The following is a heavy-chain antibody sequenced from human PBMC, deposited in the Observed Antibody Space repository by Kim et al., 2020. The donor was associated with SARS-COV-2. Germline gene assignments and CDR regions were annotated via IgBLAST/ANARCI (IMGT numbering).Heavy chain of an antibody. J-gene: IGHJ5*02. CDR3: ARDARYCTSTSCPTESWFDP. Sequence: GGSLRLSCAASGFTFSSYWMSWVRQAPGKGLEWVANIKEDGSERYYVGSVEGRFTISRDNAKNSLYLQMNSLRAEDTAVYYCARDARYCTSTSCPTESWFDPWGQGTLVTVS. D-gene: IGHD2-2*01. V-gene: IGHV3-7*03. CDR2: IKEDGSER. CDR1: GFTFSSYW.